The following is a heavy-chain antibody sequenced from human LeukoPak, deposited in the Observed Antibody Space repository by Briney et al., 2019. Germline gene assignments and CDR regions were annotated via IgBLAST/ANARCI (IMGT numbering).Heavy chain of an antibody. CDR2: IYSGGST. V-gene: IGHV3-53*01. CDR1: GFTVSSNF. J-gene: IGHJ4*02. D-gene: IGHD4-17*01. Sequence: GGSLRLSCAASGFTVSSNFMGWVRRAPGKGLGWVSVIYSGGSTYYADSVKGRFTISRDNSKNTLYLQMKSLAAEDTAVYYSARLDGPTVTSFDYWGQGTLVTVSS. CDR3: ARLDGPTVTSFDY.